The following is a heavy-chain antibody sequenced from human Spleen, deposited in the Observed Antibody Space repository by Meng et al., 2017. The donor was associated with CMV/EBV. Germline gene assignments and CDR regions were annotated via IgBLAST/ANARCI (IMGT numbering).Heavy chain of an antibody. CDR2: IYSGGST. CDR3: ASGFWSGYTY. Sequence: GESLKISCAVSGFTLNNYGMHWVRQAPGKGLEWVSVIYSGGSTYYADSVKGRFTISRDNSKNTLYLQMNSLRAEDTAVYYCASGFWSGYTYWGQGTLVTVSS. V-gene: IGHV3-NL1*01. D-gene: IGHD3-3*01. J-gene: IGHJ4*02. CDR1: GFTLNNYG.